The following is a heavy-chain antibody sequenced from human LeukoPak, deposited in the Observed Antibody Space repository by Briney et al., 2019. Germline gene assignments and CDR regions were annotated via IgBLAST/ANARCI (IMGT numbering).Heavy chain of an antibody. CDR3: ARLSDALDY. D-gene: IGHD2-21*02. J-gene: IGHJ4*02. Sequence: PGGSLTLSCAASGFTFSSYEMNWVRQAPGKGLEWVSFIGSSGATIYYADSVKGRFTISRDNAKNSLYLQMNSLRAEDTAVYYCARLSDALDYWGQGTLVTVSS. CDR1: GFTFSSYE. V-gene: IGHV3-48*03. CDR2: IGSSGATI.